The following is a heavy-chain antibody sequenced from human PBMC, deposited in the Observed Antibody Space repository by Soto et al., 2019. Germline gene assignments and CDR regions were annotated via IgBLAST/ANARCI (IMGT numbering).Heavy chain of an antibody. D-gene: IGHD3-22*01. J-gene: IGHJ4*02. Sequence: VASVKVSCKASGYIFTNYNMHWVRQAPGQGLEWMGIINPSGGSTTHLQKFQGRVTMTRDTSMSTVYMELSSLRSEDTAVYYCARGYYDSSAYSYFDYWGQGTLVTVSS. V-gene: IGHV1-46*01. CDR2: INPSGGST. CDR3: ARGYYDSSAYSYFDY. CDR1: GYIFTNYN.